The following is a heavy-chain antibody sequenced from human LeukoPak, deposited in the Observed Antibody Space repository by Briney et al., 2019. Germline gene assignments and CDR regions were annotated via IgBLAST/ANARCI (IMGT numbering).Heavy chain of an antibody. D-gene: IGHD5-24*01. Sequence: PGGSLRLSCAASGFTFSSYAMSWVRQAPGKGPEWVSYIAHDSTTIYYADSVRGRFTMSRDNARNSLFLQMNSLRPEDTAMYYCARATRNGYDYWGPGTLVTVSS. CDR2: IAHDSTTI. J-gene: IGHJ4*02. CDR3: ARATRNGYDY. V-gene: IGHV3-48*04. CDR1: GFTFSSYA.